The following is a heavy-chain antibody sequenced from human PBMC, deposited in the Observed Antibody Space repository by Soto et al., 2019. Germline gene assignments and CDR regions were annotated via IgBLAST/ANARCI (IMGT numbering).Heavy chain of an antibody. D-gene: IGHD5-12*01. CDR2: IYYSGST. V-gene: IGHV4-30-4*01. J-gene: IGHJ6*02. CDR1: XGSXSSGXXX. Sequence: SETLSLTCTVXXGSXSSGXXXXSXXXXXXXXXXXWIRYIYYSGSTYYNPSLKSRVTISVDTSKNQFSLKLSSVTAADTAVYYCARVGIDLATIVDYYYYGMDVWXQGTTVTVS. CDR3: ARVGIDLATIVDYYYYGMDV.